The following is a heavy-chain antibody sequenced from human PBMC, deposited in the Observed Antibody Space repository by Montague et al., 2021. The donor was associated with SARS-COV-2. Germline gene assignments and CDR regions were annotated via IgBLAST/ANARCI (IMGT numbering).Heavy chain of an antibody. J-gene: IGHJ5*02. V-gene: IGHV4-61*02. CDR3: ARGTTVSSSGCYTGWFDP. Sequence: TLSLTCTVSGGSIRSGIYYWSWIRQPAGKGLEWIGCIYTSGSTNYNPSLNSRVTISVDTSKNQFSLKLSSVTAADTAVYYCARGTTVSSSGCYTGWFDPWGQGTLVTVSS. D-gene: IGHD3-3*01. CDR2: IYTSGST. CDR1: GGSIRSGIYY.